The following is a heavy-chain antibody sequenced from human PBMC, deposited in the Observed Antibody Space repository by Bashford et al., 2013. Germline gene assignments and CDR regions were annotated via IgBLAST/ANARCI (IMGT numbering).Heavy chain of an antibody. CDR3: AKDRDDYGDPDAFNL. Sequence: PSVKVSCKASGGSFSSYAISWVRQGPGQGLEWMGRIIPVLGIADYPQKFQGRVTITADTSTNTAYMELSSLRSGDTAVYYCAKDRDDYGDPDAFNLWGQGTMVTVSS. J-gene: IGHJ3*01. CDR2: IIPVLGIA. D-gene: IGHD4-17*01. V-gene: IGHV1-69*04. CDR1: GGSFSSYA.